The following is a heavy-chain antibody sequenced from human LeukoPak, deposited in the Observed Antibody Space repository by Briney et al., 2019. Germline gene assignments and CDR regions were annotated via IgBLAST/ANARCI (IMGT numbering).Heavy chain of an antibody. Sequence: GGSLRLSCAASGFTFSSYWMSWVRQAPGKGLEWVSYISSSSSNINYADSVKGRFTISRDNAKNSLYLQMDSLRAEDTAVYYCARGLSGYSSSLGYWGQGTLVTVSS. V-gene: IGHV3-48*01. D-gene: IGHD5-12*01. CDR3: ARGLSGYSSSLGY. CDR2: ISSSSSNI. CDR1: GFTFSSYW. J-gene: IGHJ4*02.